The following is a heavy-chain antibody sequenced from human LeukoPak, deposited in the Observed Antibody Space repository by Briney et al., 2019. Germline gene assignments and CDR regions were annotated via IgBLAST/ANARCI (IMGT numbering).Heavy chain of an antibody. D-gene: IGHD2/OR15-2a*01. CDR1: GFTFSNYV. V-gene: IGHV3-64*01. CDR2: ISSNGGST. CDR3: ATAGGYGNRFD. Sequence: GGSLRLSCAASGFTFSNYVIHWVRQAPGKGLEYVSAISSNGGSTYYANPVKGRFTISRDNSKNTLYLQMGSLRAEDMAVYYCATAGGYGNRFDWGQGTLVTVPS. J-gene: IGHJ4*02.